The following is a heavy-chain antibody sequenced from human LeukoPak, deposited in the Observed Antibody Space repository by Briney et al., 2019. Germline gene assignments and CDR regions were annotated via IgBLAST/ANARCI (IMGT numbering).Heavy chain of an antibody. CDR3: AKVQGGEYCSSTSCYDGGLAPLDY. J-gene: IGHJ4*02. Sequence: GGSLRLSCAASGFTFSSYAMSWVRQAPGKGLEWVSAISGSGGSTYYADSVKGRFTISRDNSKNTLYLQMNSLRAEDTAVYYCAKVQGGEYCSSTSCYDGGLAPLDYWGQGTLVTVSS. V-gene: IGHV3-23*01. D-gene: IGHD2-2*01. CDR1: GFTFSSYA. CDR2: ISGSGGST.